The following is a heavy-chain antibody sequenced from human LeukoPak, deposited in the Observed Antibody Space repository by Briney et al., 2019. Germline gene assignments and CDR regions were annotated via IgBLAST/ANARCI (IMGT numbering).Heavy chain of an antibody. CDR1: GFPFSRYW. J-gene: IGHJ4*02. Sequence: GGSLRLSCASSGFPFSRYWMSWVRQAPGKGLEWVANIKPDGSEKHYVDSVKGRFTFSRDNAKNSLYLQMNGLRAEDMAVYYCARLAAGSDYFDYWGQGTLVTVSS. V-gene: IGHV3-7*04. CDR2: IKPDGSEK. CDR3: ARLAAGSDYFDY. D-gene: IGHD6-13*01.